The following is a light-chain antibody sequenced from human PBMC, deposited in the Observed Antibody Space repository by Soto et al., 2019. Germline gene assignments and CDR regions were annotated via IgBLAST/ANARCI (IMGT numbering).Light chain of an antibody. J-gene: IGLJ3*02. CDR3: CAYAGSLTWV. CDR2: GVS. Sequence: QSALTQPASVSGSPGQSITISCTGTSNDIGTYAFVSWYEQRPGKATKLILSGVSTRPSGVSNRFSGSKSGNTASLTISGLQAEDEADYHCCAYAGSLTWVFGGVTKLTVL. CDR1: SNDIGTYAF. V-gene: IGLV2-23*02.